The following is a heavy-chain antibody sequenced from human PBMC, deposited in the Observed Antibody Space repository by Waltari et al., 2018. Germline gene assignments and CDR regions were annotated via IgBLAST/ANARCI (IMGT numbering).Heavy chain of an antibody. CDR2: INPNSGGT. D-gene: IGHD3-16*02. J-gene: IGHJ4*02. V-gene: IGHV1-2*06. Sequence: QVQLVQSGAAVKKPRASVKVSCKASGYTFTGYYMHWVRQAPGEGLEWMGRINPNSGGTNYAQKCQGRVTMTRDTSISTAYMELSSLRSEDTAVYYCAGHEGGELSKLDYWGQGTLVTVSS. CDR3: AGHEGGELSKLDY. CDR1: GYTFTGYY.